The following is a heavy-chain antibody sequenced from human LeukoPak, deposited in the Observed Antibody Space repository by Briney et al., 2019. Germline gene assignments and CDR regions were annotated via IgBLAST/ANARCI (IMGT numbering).Heavy chain of an antibody. CDR2: ISYYGSNK. V-gene: IGHV3-30*18. CDR3: AKEKRDGYHTLRSFDY. J-gene: IGHJ4*02. Sequence: GGSLTLTCGASGFTFSTYSMNWVRQAPGKGREWVAVISYYGSNKYYPDSVHFPVTIPSGNSKHTLYLQLNSLRAEDTALYYCAKEKRDGYHTLRSFDYWGQGALVSVSS. D-gene: IGHD5-24*01. CDR1: GFTFSTYS.